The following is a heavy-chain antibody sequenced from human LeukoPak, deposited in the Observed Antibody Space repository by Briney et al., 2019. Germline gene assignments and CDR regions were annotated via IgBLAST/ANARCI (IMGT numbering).Heavy chain of an antibody. CDR1: GFTFSSYS. CDR2: ISGSGGST. J-gene: IGHJ4*02. D-gene: IGHD2-15*01. Sequence: GGSLRLSCAASGFTFSSYSMNWVRQAPGKGLEWVSAISGSGGSTYYADSVKGRFTISRDNSKNTLYLQMNSLRAEDTAVYYCAKVRPWYRGYFDYWGQGTLVTVSS. CDR3: AKVRPWYRGYFDY. V-gene: IGHV3-23*01.